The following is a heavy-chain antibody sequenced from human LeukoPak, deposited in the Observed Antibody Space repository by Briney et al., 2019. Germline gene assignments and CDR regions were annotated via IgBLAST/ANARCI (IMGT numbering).Heavy chain of an antibody. CDR3: ARGGYYFDY. Sequence: PSETLSLTCTVSGGSISSHYWSWIRQPPGKGLEWIGYIYYSGSTNYNPSLKSLVTILVDTSKNQFSLKLSSVTAADTAVYYCARGGYYFDYWAREPWSPSPQ. CDR2: IYYSGST. CDR1: GGSISSHY. J-gene: IGHJ4*02. V-gene: IGHV4-59*11.